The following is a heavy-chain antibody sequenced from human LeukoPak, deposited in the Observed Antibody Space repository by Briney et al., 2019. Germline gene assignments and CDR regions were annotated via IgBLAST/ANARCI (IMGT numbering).Heavy chain of an antibody. J-gene: IGHJ4*02. CDR2: IVVGSGNT. V-gene: IGHV1-58*01. Sequence: ASVKVSCKASGFTFTSSAVQWVRQARGQRLEWIGWIVVGSGNTNYAQKVQERVTITRDMSTSTAYMELSSLRSEDTAVYYCAAEIYYGSGSYSLYFDYWGQGTLVTVSS. CDR1: GFTFTSSA. D-gene: IGHD3-10*01. CDR3: AAEIYYGSGSYSLYFDY.